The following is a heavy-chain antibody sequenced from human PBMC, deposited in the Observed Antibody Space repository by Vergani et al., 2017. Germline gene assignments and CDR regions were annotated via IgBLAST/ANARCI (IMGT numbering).Heavy chain of an antibody. V-gene: IGHV1-69*12. J-gene: IGHJ6*02. CDR3: ARAGYCSSTSCYTDYYYGMDV. D-gene: IGHD2-2*02. Sequence: QVQLVQSGAEVKKPGSSVKVSCKASGGTFSSYAISWVRQAPGQGLEWMGGIIPIFGTANYAKKFQGRVTITADESTSTAYMELSSLRSEDTAVYYCARAGYCSSTSCYTDYYYGMDVWGQGTTVTVSS. CDR1: GGTFSSYA. CDR2: IIPIFGTA.